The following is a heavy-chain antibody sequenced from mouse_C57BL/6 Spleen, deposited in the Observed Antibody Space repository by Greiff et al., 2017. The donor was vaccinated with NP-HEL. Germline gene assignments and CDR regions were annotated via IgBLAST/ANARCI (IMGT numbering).Heavy chain of an antibody. CDR3: ARSGIYYYGSSSYYAMDY. J-gene: IGHJ4*01. CDR2: IYPSDSET. D-gene: IGHD1-1*01. CDR1: GYTFTSYW. Sequence: QVQLQQPGAELVRPGSSVKLSCKASGYTFTSYWMDWVKQRPGQGLEWIGNIYPSDSETHYNQKFKDKATLTVSKSSSTAYLQLSSLTSEDSAVYYCARSGIYYYGSSSYYAMDYWGQGTSVTVSS. V-gene: IGHV1-61*01.